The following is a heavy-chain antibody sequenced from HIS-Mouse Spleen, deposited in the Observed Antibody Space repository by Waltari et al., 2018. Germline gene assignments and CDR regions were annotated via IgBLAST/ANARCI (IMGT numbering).Heavy chain of an antibody. CDR2: IYYSGRT. CDR3: ARAFSTGDHPYFDY. V-gene: IGHV4-39*07. J-gene: IGHJ4*02. D-gene: IGHD7-27*01. Sequence: QLQLQESGPGLVKPSETLSLTCTVSGGSISSSSYYWGWIRQPPGKGLEWIGSIYYSGRTYYNPSLKSRVTIAVDTSKNQFSLKLSSVTAADTAVYYCARAFSTGDHPYFDYWGQGTLVTVSS. CDR1: GGSISSSSYY.